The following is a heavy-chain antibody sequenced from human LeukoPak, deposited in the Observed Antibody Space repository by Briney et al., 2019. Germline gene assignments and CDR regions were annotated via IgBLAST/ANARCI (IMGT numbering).Heavy chain of an antibody. CDR1: GFTFSSYS. J-gene: IGHJ3*02. V-gene: IGHV3-21*01. CDR3: ARGYCRGGSCYSGDAFDI. D-gene: IGHD2-15*01. CDR2: ISSSSSYI. Sequence: GGSLRLSCAASGFTFSSYSMNWVRQAPGKGLEWVSSISSSSSYIYYADSVKGRFTISRDNAKNSLYLQMNSLRAEDTAVYYCARGYCRGGSCYSGDAFDIWGQGTMVTVSS.